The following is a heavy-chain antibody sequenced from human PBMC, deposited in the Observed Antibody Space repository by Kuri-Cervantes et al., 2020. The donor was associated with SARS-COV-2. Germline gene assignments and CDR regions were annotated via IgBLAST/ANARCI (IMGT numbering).Heavy chain of an antibody. J-gene: IGHJ3*02. Sequence: SLKISCAASGFTFDDYAMHWVRQAPGKGLEWVSGISWNSGSIGYADSVKGRFTISRDNSKNTLYLQMNSLRAEDTAVYYCARPRSGYYFEAFDIWGQGTMVTVSS. CDR3: ARPRSGYYFEAFDI. V-gene: IGHV3-9*01. CDR1: GFTFDDYA. CDR2: ISWNSGSI. D-gene: IGHD3-3*01.